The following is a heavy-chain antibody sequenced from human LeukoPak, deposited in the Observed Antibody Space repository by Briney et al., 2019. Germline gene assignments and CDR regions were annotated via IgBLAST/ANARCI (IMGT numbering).Heavy chain of an antibody. Sequence: GVSLRLFCAGSRFILHSYEMKCVPGAPGGAVVGVSHISSSGETESYADFVKGRFTISRDNAKNSLSLQMNSLRAEDTAVYYCARDASSGPIQLWLHDYWGQGTLVTVSS. CDR3: ARDASSGPIQLWLHDY. J-gene: IGHJ4*02. V-gene: IGHV3-48*03. CDR2: ISSSGETE. D-gene: IGHD5-18*01. CDR1: RFILHSYE.